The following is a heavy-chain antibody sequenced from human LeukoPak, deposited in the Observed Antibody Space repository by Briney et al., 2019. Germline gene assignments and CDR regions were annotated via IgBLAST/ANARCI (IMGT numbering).Heavy chain of an antibody. D-gene: IGHD2-15*01. V-gene: IGHV4-59*01. Sequence: SETLSLTFTVSGGSISRDYWSWIRQPPGKGLEWIGYIYYSGSTNYNPSLKSRVTISVDTSKNQFSLKLSSVTAADTAVYYCARGPATWTDYWGQGTLVTVSS. CDR2: IYYSGST. CDR1: GGSISRDY. J-gene: IGHJ4*02. CDR3: ARGPATWTDY.